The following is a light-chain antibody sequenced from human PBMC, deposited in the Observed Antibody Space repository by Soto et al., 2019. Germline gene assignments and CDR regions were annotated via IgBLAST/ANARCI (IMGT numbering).Light chain of an antibody. CDR1: QSVDSH. CDR3: QQRGNWPPLT. CDR2: EAS. Sequence: EVVLTQSPATLSLSPGERATLSCRASQSVDSHLAWYQHKPGQAPRLLIFEASTRATGGPARFSGSGSGAHFIPTINSREPDDFVVYYCQQRGNWPPLTFGQGTKVEI. J-gene: IGKJ4*01. V-gene: IGKV3-11*01.